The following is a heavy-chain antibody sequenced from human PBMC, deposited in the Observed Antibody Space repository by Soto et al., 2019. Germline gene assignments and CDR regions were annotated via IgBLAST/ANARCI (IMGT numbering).Heavy chain of an antibody. J-gene: IGHJ6*02. Sequence: QVQLVQSGAEVKKPGSSVKVSCKASGDTFSSYAISWVRQAPGQGLEWMGGIIPIFGTANYAQKFQGRVTITADEATSTAYMELGSLSSEDTAVYYCARDGSGYRSRASPMDVWGQGTPVTVSS. D-gene: IGHD3-22*01. CDR3: ARDGSGYRSRASPMDV. CDR2: IIPIFGTA. V-gene: IGHV1-69*01. CDR1: GDTFSSYA.